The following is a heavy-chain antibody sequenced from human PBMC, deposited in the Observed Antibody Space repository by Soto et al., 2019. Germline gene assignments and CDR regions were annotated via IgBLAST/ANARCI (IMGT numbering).Heavy chain of an antibody. Sequence: SVKASCKASGGTFSSYAISWVRQAPGQGLEWMGGIIPIFGTANYAQKFQGRVTITADESTSTAYMELSSLRSEDMAVYYCARSITMVRGVIIKAEYYYGMDVWGQGTTVTVSS. CDR2: IIPIFGTA. D-gene: IGHD3-10*01. V-gene: IGHV1-69*13. CDR3: ARSITMVRGVIIKAEYYYGMDV. CDR1: GGTFSSYA. J-gene: IGHJ6*02.